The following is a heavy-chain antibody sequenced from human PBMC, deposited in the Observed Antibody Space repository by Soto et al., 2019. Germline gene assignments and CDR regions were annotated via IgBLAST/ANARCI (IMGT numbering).Heavy chain of an antibody. Sequence: QVKLQESGPGLVKPSETLSLTCSVSGVSTSNHYWTWIRKPPGQGPECVGCIYYRGTTNYNASFNSRVTISVDTSKNQFSLKLTSVTTADTAVYYCARGGGSPYHDHEFDYWGQGILVTVSS. CDR2: IYYRGTT. J-gene: IGHJ4*02. CDR1: GVSTSNHY. CDR3: ARGGGSPYHDHEFDY. D-gene: IGHD2-2*01. V-gene: IGHV4-59*11.